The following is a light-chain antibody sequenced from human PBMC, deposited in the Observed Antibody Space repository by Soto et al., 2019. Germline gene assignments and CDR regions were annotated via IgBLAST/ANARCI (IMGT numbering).Light chain of an antibody. CDR3: LQYNSYPRT. V-gene: IGKV1-5*01. CDR2: AAS. CDR1: QTISSW. J-gene: IGKJ1*01. Sequence: DIQMTQSPSTLSGSVGDRVTITCRASQTISSWLAWYQQKPGKAPKRLIYAASSLQSGAPPRFSGSGSGTDFTLTIRSLQSEDFATYFCLQYNSYPRTFGQGTRVDI.